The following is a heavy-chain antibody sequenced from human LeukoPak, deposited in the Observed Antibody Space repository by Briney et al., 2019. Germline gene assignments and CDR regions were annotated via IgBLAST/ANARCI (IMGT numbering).Heavy chain of an antibody. Sequence: PGGSLRLSCAASGFTFSRYAMHWVRQAPGKGLEWVAVVSYDGSNKYYADSVKGRFTISRDNSKNTLYLQMNSLRAEDTALYYCANTQSSLYYYYYYMDVWGKGTTVTVSS. CDR3: ANTQSSLYYYYYYMDV. CDR2: VSYDGSNK. CDR1: GFTFSRYA. D-gene: IGHD2/OR15-2a*01. V-gene: IGHV3-30-3*01. J-gene: IGHJ6*03.